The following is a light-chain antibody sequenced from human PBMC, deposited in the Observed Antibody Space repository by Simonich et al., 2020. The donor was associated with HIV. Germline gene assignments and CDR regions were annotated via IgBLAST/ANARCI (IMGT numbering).Light chain of an antibody. Sequence: DIQMTQSPSSLSASVGDIVTITCRASQSISRYLKWYQQKRGKAPKLLIYVASSLPSWVPSRFSGSGSGTDFTLTISSLQPEDFATYYCQQRFSSPWTFGQGTKVAIK. V-gene: IGKV1-39*01. CDR3: QQRFSSPWT. J-gene: IGKJ1*01. CDR1: QSISRY. CDR2: VAS.